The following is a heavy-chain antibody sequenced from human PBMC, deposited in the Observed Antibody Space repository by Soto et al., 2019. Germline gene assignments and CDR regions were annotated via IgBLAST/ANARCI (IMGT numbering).Heavy chain of an antibody. D-gene: IGHD2-8*01. J-gene: IGHJ5*02. CDR3: AGFVPASDP. CDR1: GGSISSSSYY. Sequence: SETLSLTCTVSGGSISSSSYYWGWIRQPPGKGREWIGSIYFSGSTYYNPSLKSRVTISVDTSKNQFSLKLSSVTAADTAVYYCAGFVPASDPWGQGTLVTVSS. V-gene: IGHV4-39*01. CDR2: IYFSGST.